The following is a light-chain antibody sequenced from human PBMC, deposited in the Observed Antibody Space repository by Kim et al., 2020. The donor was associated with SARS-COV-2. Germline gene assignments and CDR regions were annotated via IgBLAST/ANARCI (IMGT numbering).Light chain of an antibody. V-gene: IGKV1-9*01. CDR1: QGISTF. CDR3: QQVHTSPLT. CDR2: AAS. J-gene: IGKJ4*01. Sequence: SASVGDRVTIPCRASQGISTFLAWYQQTPGKAPKLLIYAASTLQSGVPSRFSGSGSGTDFTLTISSLQPEDCATYYCQQVHTSPLTFGGGTKVEIK.